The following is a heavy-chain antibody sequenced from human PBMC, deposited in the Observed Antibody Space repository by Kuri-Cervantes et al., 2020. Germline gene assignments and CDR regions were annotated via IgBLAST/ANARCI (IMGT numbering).Heavy chain of an antibody. CDR3: AREPVSYCSSTSCYRSSAFDI. CDR1: GGSISSSNW. Sequence: SETLSFTRAVTGGSISSSNWWRWARQPPGKGLEWIGEIYPSGSTNYDPSLKSRVTISVDKSKNQFSLKLSSVTAADTAVYYCAREPVSYCSSTSCYRSSAFDIWGQGTMVTVSS. V-gene: IGHV4-4*02. J-gene: IGHJ3*02. D-gene: IGHD2-2*02. CDR2: IYPSGST.